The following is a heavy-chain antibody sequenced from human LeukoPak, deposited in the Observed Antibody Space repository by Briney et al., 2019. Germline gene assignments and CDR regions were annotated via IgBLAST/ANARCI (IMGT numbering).Heavy chain of an antibody. D-gene: IGHD5-12*01. J-gene: IGHJ4*02. V-gene: IGHV3-48*01. Sequence: GGSLRLSCAASGFTFSSYSMNWVRQAPGKGLEWVSYISSSSSTIYYADSVKGRFTISRDNAKNSLYLQMDSLRAEDTAVYYCARGPSGYHNTGGQGTLVTVSS. CDR1: GFTFSSYS. CDR2: ISSSSSTI. CDR3: ARGPSGYHNT.